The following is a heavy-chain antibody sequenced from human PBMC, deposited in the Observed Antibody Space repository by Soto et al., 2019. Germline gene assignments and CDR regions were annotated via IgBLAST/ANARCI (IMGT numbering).Heavy chain of an antibody. J-gene: IGHJ6*02. CDR3: TRLVWFGELLNYYYGMDV. V-gene: IGHV3-49*03. CDR1: GFTFGDYA. Sequence: GGSLRLSCTASGFTFGDYAMSWFRQAPGKGLEWVGFIRSKAYGGTTEYAASVKGRFTISRDDSKSIAYLQMNSLKTEDTAVYYCTRLVWFGELLNYYYGMDVWGQGTTVTV. CDR2: IRSKAYGGTT. D-gene: IGHD3-10*01.